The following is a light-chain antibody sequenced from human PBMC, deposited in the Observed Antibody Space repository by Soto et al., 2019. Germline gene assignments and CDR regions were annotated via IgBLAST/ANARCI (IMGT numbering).Light chain of an antibody. CDR2: EVT. J-gene: IGLJ2*01. Sequence: QSALTQPPSASGSPGQSVTISCTGTSSDVGGYGYVSWYQQHPGKAPTLMIFEVTKRASGVPNRFSGSKSGNTASLTVSGRQAEDEGDYYCSSYAGINTDVVFGGGTKLTVL. CDR1: SSDVGGYGY. V-gene: IGLV2-8*01. CDR3: SSYAGINTDVV.